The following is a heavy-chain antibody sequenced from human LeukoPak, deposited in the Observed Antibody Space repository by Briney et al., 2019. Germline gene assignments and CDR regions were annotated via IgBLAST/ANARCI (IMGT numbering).Heavy chain of an antibody. CDR2: IYYSGST. Sequence: SETLSLTCTVSGGSISSYYWSWIRQPPGKGLEWIGYIYYSGSTNYNPSLNSRVTISLDTSKNQFSLKLSSVTATDTAVYYCARLVEMATIPPYVDYWGQGTLVTVSS. D-gene: IGHD5-24*01. CDR1: GGSISSYY. J-gene: IGHJ4*02. V-gene: IGHV4-59*08. CDR3: ARLVEMATIPPYVDY.